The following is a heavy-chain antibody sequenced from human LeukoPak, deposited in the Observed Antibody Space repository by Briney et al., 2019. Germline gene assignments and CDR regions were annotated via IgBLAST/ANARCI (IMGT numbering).Heavy chain of an antibody. D-gene: IGHD3-22*01. CDR2: INTNTGNP. J-gene: IGHJ3*02. CDR3: ARDSVHYYDSSGYDAFDI. V-gene: IGHV7-4-1*01. Sequence: ASVKVSCKASGYTFTSYAMNWVRQAPGQGLEWMGWINTNTGNPTYAQGFTGRFVFSLDTSVSTAYLQICSLKAEDTAVYYCARDSVHYYDSSGYDAFDIWGQGTMVTVSS. CDR1: GYTFTSYA.